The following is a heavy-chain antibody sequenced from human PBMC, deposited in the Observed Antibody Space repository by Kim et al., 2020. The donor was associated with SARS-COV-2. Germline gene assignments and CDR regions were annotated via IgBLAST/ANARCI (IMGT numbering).Heavy chain of an antibody. CDR1: GYTFTSYY. J-gene: IGHJ6*02. CDR3: ARWQISGYYYYYGMDV. CDR2: INPSGGST. Sequence: ASVKVSCKASGYTFTSYYMHWVRQAPGQGLEWMGIINPSGGSTSYAQKFQGRVTMTRDTSTSTVYMELSSLRSEDTAVYYCARWQISGYYYYYGMDVWGQGTTVTVSS. D-gene: IGHD3-3*01. V-gene: IGHV1-46*01.